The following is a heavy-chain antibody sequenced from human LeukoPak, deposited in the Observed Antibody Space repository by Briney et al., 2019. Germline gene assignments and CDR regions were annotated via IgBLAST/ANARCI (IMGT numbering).Heavy chain of an antibody. Sequence: GESLKISCKGSGYSFTSYWISWVRQTPGKGLEWMGRIDPSDSYTNYSPSFQGHVTISVDKSISTAYLQWSSLKASDTAMYYCARRPTSSGIGDNLDYWGQGTLVTVSS. J-gene: IGHJ4*02. D-gene: IGHD1-14*01. CDR2: IDPSDSYT. CDR1: GYSFTSYW. V-gene: IGHV5-10-1*01. CDR3: ARRPTSSGIGDNLDY.